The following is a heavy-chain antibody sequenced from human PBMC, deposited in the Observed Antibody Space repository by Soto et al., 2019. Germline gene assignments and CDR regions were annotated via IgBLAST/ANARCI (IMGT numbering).Heavy chain of an antibody. Sequence: SETLSLTCTVSGESINGYYWSWIRQPPGKGLEWIGYIYNGGSTYYRPSLESRMHMSLDATRNHYSLRLTSVTAADTAVYFCARAPVGLDTISYFDYWGQGKLVTVSS. J-gene: IGHJ4*02. CDR2: IYNGGST. V-gene: IGHV4-59*04. CDR3: ARAPVGLDTISYFDY. D-gene: IGHD3-3*01. CDR1: GESINGYY.